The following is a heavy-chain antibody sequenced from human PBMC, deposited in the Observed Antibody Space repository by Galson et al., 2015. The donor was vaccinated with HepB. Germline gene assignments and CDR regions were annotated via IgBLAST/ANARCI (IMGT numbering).Heavy chain of an antibody. CDR2: IXPILGIA. CDR3: ARXXGPYSGGXXY. D-gene: IGHD1-26*01. CDR1: XGTXXXYT. Sequence: SVKXXXKAXXGTXXXYTISXXXQXPGQGLEWXGRIXPILGIANYAQKFQGRVTITXXKSTSTAYMEXXXLXSEDTAXYYCARXXGPYSGGXXYWGQGTLV. V-gene: IGHV1-69*02. J-gene: IGHJ4*02.